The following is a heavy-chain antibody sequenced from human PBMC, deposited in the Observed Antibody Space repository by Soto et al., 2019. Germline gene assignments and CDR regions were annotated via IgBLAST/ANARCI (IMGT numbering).Heavy chain of an antibody. CDR3: ARSQGSSTSLEVYYYYYYGMDV. D-gene: IGHD2-2*01. Sequence: QVQLVQSGAEVKKPGSSVKVSCKASGGTFGSYAISWVRQAPGQGLEWMGGIIPIPGTANYAQKFQGRVTRAADESTSTADMELSSRRSEDTAVYYCARSQGSSTSLEVYYYYYYGMDVWGQGTTVTVSS. CDR2: IIPIPGTA. J-gene: IGHJ6*02. CDR1: GGTFGSYA. V-gene: IGHV1-69*01.